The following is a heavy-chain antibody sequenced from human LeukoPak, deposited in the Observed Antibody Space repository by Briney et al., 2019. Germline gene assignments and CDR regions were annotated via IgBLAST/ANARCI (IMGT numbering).Heavy chain of an antibody. D-gene: IGHD3-22*01. CDR1: GFTFSSYA. CDR3: ARDSDSSGIPSYYIDY. CDR2: ISYDGSNK. Sequence: GGSLRLSCAASGFTFSSYAMHWVRQAPGKGLEWVAVISYDGSNKYYADSVKGRFTISRDNSKNTLYLQMNSLRAEDTAVYYCARDSDSSGIPSYYIDYWGQGTLVTVSS. V-gene: IGHV3-30-3*01. J-gene: IGHJ4*02.